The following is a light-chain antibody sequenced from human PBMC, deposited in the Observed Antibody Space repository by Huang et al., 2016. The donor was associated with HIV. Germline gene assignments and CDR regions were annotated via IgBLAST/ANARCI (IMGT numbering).Light chain of an antibody. V-gene: IGKV1-5*03. CDR2: KAS. Sequence: DIQMTQSPSALSASVGDRVTITCRASQSIGTWLAWYQQKPGKPPKLLMYKASTLQGGVPSRFGGGGSWTDFTLTISSLQPDDFATYFCQQYNSYSGKFGQGTKVE. CDR1: QSIGTW. J-gene: IGKJ1*01. CDR3: QQYNSYSGK.